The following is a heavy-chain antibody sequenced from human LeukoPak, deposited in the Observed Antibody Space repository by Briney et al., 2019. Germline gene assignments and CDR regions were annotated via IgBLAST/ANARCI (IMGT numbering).Heavy chain of an antibody. D-gene: IGHD6-13*01. Sequence: ASVKVSCKASGYPFTDYYMHWVRQAPGQGLEWMGWINPNRGGTDYAQKFQGRVTMTRDTSISTAYMELSRLRSDDTAIYYCAYSSSWAIDYWGQGTLVTVSS. CDR3: AYSSSWAIDY. CDR2: INPNRGGT. J-gene: IGHJ4*02. V-gene: IGHV1-2*02. CDR1: GYPFTDYY.